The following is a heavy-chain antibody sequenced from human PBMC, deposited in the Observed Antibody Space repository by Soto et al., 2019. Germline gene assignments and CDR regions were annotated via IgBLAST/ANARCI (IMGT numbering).Heavy chain of an antibody. J-gene: IGHJ2*01. CDR3: ARHPVDIVVVPAARSDWYFDL. V-gene: IGHV4-39*01. CDR1: GGSISSSSYY. D-gene: IGHD2-2*01. CDR2: IYYSGST. Sequence: QLQLQESGPGLVKPSETLSLTCTVSGGSISSSSYYWGWIRQPPGKGLEWIGSIYYSGSTYYNPSLKSRVTIPVDTSKNQFSLKLSSVTAADTAVYYCARHPVDIVVVPAARSDWYFDLWGRGTLVTVSS.